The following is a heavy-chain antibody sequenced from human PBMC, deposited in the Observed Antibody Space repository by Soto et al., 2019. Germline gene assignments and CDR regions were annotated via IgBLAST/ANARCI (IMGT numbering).Heavy chain of an antibody. CDR3: ARALTLLQAPPP. CDR1: GFTFSSYW. CDR2: IKQDGSEK. D-gene: IGHD1-1*01. Sequence: GGSLRLSCAASGFTFSSYWMSWVRQAPGKGLEWVANIKQDGSEKYYVDSVKGRFTISRDNAKNSLYLQMNSLRAEDTAVSYCARALTLLQAPPPWGPGTLVIVYS. J-gene: IGHJ5*02. V-gene: IGHV3-7*03.